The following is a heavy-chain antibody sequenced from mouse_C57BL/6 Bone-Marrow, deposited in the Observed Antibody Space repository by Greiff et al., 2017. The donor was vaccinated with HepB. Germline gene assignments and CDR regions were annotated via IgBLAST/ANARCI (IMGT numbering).Heavy chain of an antibody. Sequence: VKLQQSGAELVRPGTSVKVSCKASGYAFTNYLIEWVKQRPGQGLEWIGVINPGSGGTNYNEKFKGKATLTADKSSSTAYMQLSSLTSEDSAVYFCARGSYYLFAYWGQGTLVTVSA. J-gene: IGHJ3*01. D-gene: IGHD2-10*01. CDR2: INPGSGGT. V-gene: IGHV1-54*01. CDR3: ARGSYYLFAY. CDR1: GYAFTNYL.